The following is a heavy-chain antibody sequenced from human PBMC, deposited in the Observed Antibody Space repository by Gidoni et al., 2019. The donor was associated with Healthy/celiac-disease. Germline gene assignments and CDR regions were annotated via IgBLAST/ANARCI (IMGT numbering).Heavy chain of an antibody. CDR2: MNPNSG. CDR3: ARLYSRLTYCGGDCYPPYGMDV. V-gene: IGHV1-8*01. J-gene: IGHJ6*02. CDR1: GYTFTSYD. D-gene: IGHD2-21*01. Sequence: QVQLVQSRAEVKKPGASVKVSCKASGYTFTSYDINWVRQATGQGLEWMGWMNPNSGNTSISTAYMELSSLRSEDTAVYYCARLYSRLTYCGGDCYPPYGMDVWGQGTTVTVSS.